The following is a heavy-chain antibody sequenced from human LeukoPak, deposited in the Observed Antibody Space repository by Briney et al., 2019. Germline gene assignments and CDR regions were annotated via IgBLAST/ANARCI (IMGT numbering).Heavy chain of an antibody. J-gene: IGHJ4*02. CDR2: ISGSGSTT. V-gene: IGHV3-48*03. Sequence: GGSLRLSCAASGFTFSSYEMNWVRQAPGKGLEWVSYISGSGSTTYYADSVKGRFTISRDNAKNSLYLQMNSLRAEDTAFYYCARRATYGDYSNYYFDYWSQGTLVTVSS. CDR3: ARRATYGDYSNYYFDY. CDR1: GFTFSSYE. D-gene: IGHD4-17*01.